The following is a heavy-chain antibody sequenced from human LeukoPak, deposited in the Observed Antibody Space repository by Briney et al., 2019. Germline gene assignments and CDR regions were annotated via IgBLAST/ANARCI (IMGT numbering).Heavy chain of an antibody. CDR3: ARGERGYTYGYLWNELPYYFDY. D-gene: IGHD5-18*01. V-gene: IGHV1-46*01. CDR1: GYTFSNYC. CDR2: LNPTYDMP. Sequence: ASVKVSCKASGYTFSNYCMHWVRQAPGQGLEWMGILNPTYDMPIYAQTFEGRVTMTRDMSTSTVYMELSSVTAADTAVYFCARGERGYTYGYLWNELPYYFDYWGQGALVTVSS. J-gene: IGHJ4*02.